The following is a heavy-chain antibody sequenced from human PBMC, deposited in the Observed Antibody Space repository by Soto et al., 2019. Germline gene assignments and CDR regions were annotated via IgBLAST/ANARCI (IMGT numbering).Heavy chain of an antibody. CDR3: ARMVRIAVADAFDI. CDR2: MNPNSGNT. J-gene: IGHJ3*02. Sequence: ASVKVSCKASGYTFTSYDINWVRQATGQGLEWMGWMNPNSGNTGYAQKFQGRVTMTRNTSISTAYMELSSLRSEDTAVYYCARMVRIAVADAFDIWGQGTMVTVSS. CDR1: GYTFTSYD. D-gene: IGHD6-19*01. V-gene: IGHV1-8*01.